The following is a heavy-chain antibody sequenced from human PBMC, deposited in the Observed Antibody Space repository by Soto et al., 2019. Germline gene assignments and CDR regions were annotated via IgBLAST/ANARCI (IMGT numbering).Heavy chain of an antibody. Sequence: QVQLQQWGAGLLKPSETLSLTCAVSRGSFSGYSWNWIRQPPGKGLEWIGKINLSGSTNANPCLKTRVTISVDTSKKQYSLRFTSLTAEDTAVYYSARGFRVSSYYSYIDVWCKRNTVALSS. J-gene: IGHJ6*03. CDR1: RGSFSGYS. D-gene: IGHD2-8*01. V-gene: IGHV4-34*01. CDR3: ARGFRVSSYYSYIDV. CDR2: INLSGST.